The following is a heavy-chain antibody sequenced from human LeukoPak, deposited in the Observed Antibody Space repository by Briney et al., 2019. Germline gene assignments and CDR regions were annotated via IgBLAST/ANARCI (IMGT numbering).Heavy chain of an antibody. V-gene: IGHV3-48*01. CDR3: ARGSYRYGIYYFDY. J-gene: IGHJ4*02. CDR1: GFTLSNYN. D-gene: IGHD5-18*01. Sequence: AGGSLRLSCAASGFTLSNYNMIWVRQAPGKGPEWVSFISSTSSPVYYADSVKGRFTISRDNAKSSLYLQMNRLRGEDTAVYYCARGSYRYGIYYFDYWGQGTLVTVSS. CDR2: ISSTSSPV.